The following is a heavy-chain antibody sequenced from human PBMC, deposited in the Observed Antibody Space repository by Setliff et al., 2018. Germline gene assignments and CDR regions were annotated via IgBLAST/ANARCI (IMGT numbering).Heavy chain of an antibody. Sequence: EASVKVSCKASGYTFSNYGVTWVRQAPGQGLEWMGWVTIYNGNTKYAQNLQGRLTLTTDISTSTAYMELGSLTTDDTAVYYCARVESMVRGKNILRHFDYWGQGIQGTVSS. CDR3: ARVESMVRGKNILRHFDY. D-gene: IGHD3-10*01. CDR1: GYTFSNYG. V-gene: IGHV1-18*01. CDR2: VTIYNGNT. J-gene: IGHJ4*02.